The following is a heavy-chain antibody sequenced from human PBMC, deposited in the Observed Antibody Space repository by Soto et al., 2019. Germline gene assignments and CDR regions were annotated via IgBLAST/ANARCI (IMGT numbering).Heavy chain of an antibody. CDR1: SGSISRGNW. V-gene: IGHV4-4*02. CDR3: AKRDYSNYVFDY. CDR2: IYHSGST. D-gene: IGHD4-4*01. Sequence: QVQLQESGPGLVKPSGTLSLTCAVSSGSISRGNWWRWVRQPPGKGLEWIGEIYHSGSTNDNPSLNRRVTISVDKSKNQFSLKLTSMTAADTAVYYCAKRDYSNYVFDYWGQGTLVTVSS. J-gene: IGHJ4*02.